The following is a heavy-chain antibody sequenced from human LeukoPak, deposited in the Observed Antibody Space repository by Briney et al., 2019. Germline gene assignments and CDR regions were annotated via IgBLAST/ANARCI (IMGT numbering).Heavy chain of an antibody. CDR2: INPIGGST. CDR3: ARNDASGLDY. V-gene: IGHV1-46*03. J-gene: IGHJ4*02. Sequence: ASVKVSCKASGYTFTSYIISWVRQAPGQGLEWMGFINPIGGSTSYAQKFQGRVTMTRDTSTSTVYMELNSLRSEDTAVYYCARNDASGLDYWGQGTLVTVSS. D-gene: IGHD3-10*01. CDR1: GYTFTSYI.